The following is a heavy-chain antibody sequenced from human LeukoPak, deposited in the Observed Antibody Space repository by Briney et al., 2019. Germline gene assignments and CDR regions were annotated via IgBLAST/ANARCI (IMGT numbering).Heavy chain of an antibody. CDR3: ATLTLSFYFDY. V-gene: IGHV1-69-2*01. CDR2: VDPENAET. J-gene: IGHJ4*02. CDR1: GYTFTHYY. Sequence: GATVKISCKASGYTFTHYYMHWLQQAPGKGLEWMGRVDPENAETIYAEKFQGRVTITADTSTDTAYMELSSLRSENTAVYYCATLTLSFYFDYWGQGTLVTVSS. D-gene: IGHD1-14*01.